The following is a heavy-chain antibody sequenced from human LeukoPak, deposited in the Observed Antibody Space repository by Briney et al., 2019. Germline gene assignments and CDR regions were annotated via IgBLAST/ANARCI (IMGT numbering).Heavy chain of an antibody. Sequence: GGSLRLSCAASGFTLSSYSMNWVRQAPGKGLEWVSSISSSSSYIYYADSVKGRFTISRDNAKNSLYLQMNSLRAEDTAVYYCARVHGGYDILTGSFDYWGQGTLVTVSS. CDR2: ISSSSSYI. V-gene: IGHV3-21*01. CDR3: ARVHGGYDILTGSFDY. D-gene: IGHD3-9*01. CDR1: GFTLSSYS. J-gene: IGHJ4*02.